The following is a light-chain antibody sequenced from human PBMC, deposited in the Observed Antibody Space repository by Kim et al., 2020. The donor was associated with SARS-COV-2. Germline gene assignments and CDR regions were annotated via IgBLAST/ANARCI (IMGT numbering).Light chain of an antibody. CDR2: KDS. CDR1: ALPKQY. J-gene: IGLJ3*02. CDR3: QSADSSGTRWV. V-gene: IGLV3-25*03. Sequence: SYELTQPPSVSVSPGQTARITCSGDALPKQYAYWYQQKPGQAPVLVIYKDSERPSGIPERFSGSSSGTTVTLTISGVQAEDEAVYYCQSADSSGTRWVFG.